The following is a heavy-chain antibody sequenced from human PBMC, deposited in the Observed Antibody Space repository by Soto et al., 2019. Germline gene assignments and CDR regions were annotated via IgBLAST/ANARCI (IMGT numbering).Heavy chain of an antibody. D-gene: IGHD3-22*01. CDR2: IYYAGTT. Sequence: QVQLQESGPGLVKPSETLSLTCSVYGGSFSPNYWACIRQSPGKGLEWIGYIYYAGTTSYNPSLKSRVTLSLETSKSQFSLRLASVTAADTAVYYCARLGHYDQSLDPWGQGTLVTVS. V-gene: IGHV4-59*08. J-gene: IGHJ5*02. CDR1: GGSFSPNY. CDR3: ARLGHYDQSLDP.